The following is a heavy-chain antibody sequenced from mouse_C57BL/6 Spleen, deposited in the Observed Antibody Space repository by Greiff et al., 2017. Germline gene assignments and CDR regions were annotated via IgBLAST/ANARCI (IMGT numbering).Heavy chain of an antibody. V-gene: IGHV1-26*01. CDR3: ARGITRFAY. D-gene: IGHD1-1*01. Sequence: EVQLQQSGPELVKPGASVKISCKASGYTFTDYYMNWVKQSHGKSLEWIGDINPNNGGTSYNQKFKGKATLTVDTSSSTAYMELRSLTSEDSAVYYCARGITRFAYWGQGTLVTVSA. CDR1: GYTFTDYY. CDR2: INPNNGGT. J-gene: IGHJ3*01.